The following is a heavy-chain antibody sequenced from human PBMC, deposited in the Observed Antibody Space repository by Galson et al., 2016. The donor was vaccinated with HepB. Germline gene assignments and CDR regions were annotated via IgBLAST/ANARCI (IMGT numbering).Heavy chain of an antibody. CDR3: AKSGFFGELDK. CDR2: ISGSGGRT. D-gene: IGHD3-10*01. V-gene: IGHV3-23*01. CDR1: AGPFKNYA. J-gene: IGHJ4*02. Sequence: SLRLSCAVSAGPFKNYAMNWVRQAPGQGLEWVAAISGSGGRTSYEDPVRGRFTISRDNSKNTLFLPMNSVGVEDTAVYFCAKSGFFGELDKWGQGTGVVVSS.